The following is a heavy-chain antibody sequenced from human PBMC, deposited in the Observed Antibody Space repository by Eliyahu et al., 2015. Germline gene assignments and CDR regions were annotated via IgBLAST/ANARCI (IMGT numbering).Heavy chain of an antibody. Sequence: QVQLQESGPGLVKPSQTLFLTCTVSGGSISSGAYSWSWIRQPPGKGLEWIGDIYYRGSTYYNPSLKSRVTILLDTSRNQFSLKLSSVTAADTAVYYCARGFLDGSWYLSAGNDNMLGMDVWGQGTTVTVSS. V-gene: IGHV4-30-4*01. CDR2: IYYRGST. CDR1: GGSISSGAYS. CDR3: ARGFLDGSWYLSAGNDNMLGMDV. J-gene: IGHJ6*02. D-gene: IGHD6-13*01.